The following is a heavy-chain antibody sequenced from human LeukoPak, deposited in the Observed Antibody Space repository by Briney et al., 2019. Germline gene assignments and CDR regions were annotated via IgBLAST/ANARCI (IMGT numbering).Heavy chain of an antibody. D-gene: IGHD3-10*01. CDR1: GGTFSSYA. CDR3: ARLITMVRDFDY. Sequence: SVKVSCKASGGTFSSYAISWVRQAPGQGLEWMGGIIPIFGTANYAQKFQGRVTITADESTSTAYMELSSLRSEDTAVYYCARLITMVRDFDYWGQGTLVTVSS. J-gene: IGHJ4*02. CDR2: IIPIFGTA. V-gene: IGHV1-69*13.